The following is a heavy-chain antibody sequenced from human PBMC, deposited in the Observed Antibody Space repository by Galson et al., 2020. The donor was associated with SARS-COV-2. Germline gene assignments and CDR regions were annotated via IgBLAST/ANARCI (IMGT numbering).Heavy chain of an antibody. J-gene: IGHJ4*02. V-gene: IGHV4-30-4*07. CDR3: ARDYRGSSSFDY. CDR1: GGSISSGGYS. Sequence: SQTLSLTCAVSGGSISSGGYSWSWIRQPPGKGLEWIGYIYYSGSTYYNPSLKSRVTISVDTSKNQFSLKLSSVTAADTAVYYCARDYRGSSSFDYWGQGTLVTVSS. D-gene: IGHD1-26*01. CDR2: IYYSGST.